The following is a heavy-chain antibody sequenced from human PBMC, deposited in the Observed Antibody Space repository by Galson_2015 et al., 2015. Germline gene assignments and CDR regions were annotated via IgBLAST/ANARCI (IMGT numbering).Heavy chain of an antibody. J-gene: IGHJ6*02. V-gene: IGHV5-51*01. CDR2: IYPGDSDT. D-gene: IGHD1-26*01. CDR3: ARLGRPHASGSYSLVYYYGMDV. Sequence: QSGAEVKKPGESLTISCKGSGYSFTSYWIGWVRQMPGKGLEWMGIIYPGDSDTRYSPSFQGQVTISADKSISTAYLQWSSLKASDTAMYYCARLGRPHASGSYSLVYYYGMDVWGQGTTVTVSS. CDR1: GYSFTSYW.